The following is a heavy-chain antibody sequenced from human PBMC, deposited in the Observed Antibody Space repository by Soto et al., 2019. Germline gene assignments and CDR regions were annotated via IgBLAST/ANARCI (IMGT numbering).Heavy chain of an antibody. CDR1: GFTFRSYA. Sequence: QVQLVESGGGVVQPGRSLRLSCAASGFTFRSYAMHWVRQAPGKGLEWVAVISYDGSNKYYADSVKGRFTISRDNSKNTLYLQMNSLRAEDTAVYYCARDFASQFAFDYWGQGTLVTVSS. V-gene: IGHV3-30-3*01. CDR2: ISYDGSNK. CDR3: ARDFASQFAFDY. J-gene: IGHJ4*02. D-gene: IGHD2-2*01.